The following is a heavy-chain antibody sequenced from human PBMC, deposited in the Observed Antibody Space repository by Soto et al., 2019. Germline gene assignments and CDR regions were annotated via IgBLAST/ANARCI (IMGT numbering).Heavy chain of an antibody. V-gene: IGHV3-23*01. Sequence: LRLSCAASGFTFSSFAMSWVRQAPGKGLEWASAIGGSSGTTYYADSVKFQGRVTMTRDTSTKVAYLELRSLKAEDTGVYYCARMFHYDTSGYIGILGGFDVWGQGTQVTVSS. D-gene: IGHD3-22*01. CDR3: ARMFHYDTSGYIGILGGFDV. J-gene: IGHJ3*01. CDR2: IGGSSGTT. CDR1: GFTFSSFA.